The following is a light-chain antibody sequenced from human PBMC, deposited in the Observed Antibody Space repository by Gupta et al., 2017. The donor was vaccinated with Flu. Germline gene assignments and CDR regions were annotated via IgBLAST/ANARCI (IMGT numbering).Light chain of an antibody. Sequence: HSALPQPASVSGSPGHSITISCTGTTSDVGGYNSVSWYQQRPGTAPKLMIYDVSNRPSGIANRFSGSKSGNTASLTISGLQAEDEADYYCSSYTSGSTLVVAFGGGTKLTVL. V-gene: IGLV2-14*01. J-gene: IGLJ2*01. CDR2: DVS. CDR3: SSYTSGSTLVVA. CDR1: TSDVGGYNS.